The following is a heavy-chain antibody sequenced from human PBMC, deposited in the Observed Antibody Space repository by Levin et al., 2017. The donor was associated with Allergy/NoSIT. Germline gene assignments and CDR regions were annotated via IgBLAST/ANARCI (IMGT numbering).Heavy chain of an antibody. Sequence: GESLKISCKASGYTFTGYYMHWVRQAPGQGLEWMGWINPNSGGTNYAQKFQGRVTMTRDTSISTAYMELSRLRSDDTAVYYCARANLIAAAGWFDPWGQGTLVTVSS. V-gene: IGHV1-2*02. CDR3: ARANLIAAAGWFDP. J-gene: IGHJ5*02. CDR1: GYTFTGYY. CDR2: INPNSGGT. D-gene: IGHD6-13*01.